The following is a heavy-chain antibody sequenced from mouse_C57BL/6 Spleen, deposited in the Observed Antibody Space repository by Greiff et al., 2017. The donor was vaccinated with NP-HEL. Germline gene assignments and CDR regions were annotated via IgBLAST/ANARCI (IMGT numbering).Heavy chain of an antibody. CDR3: ARGLLRMDY. Sequence: QVQLQQPGAELVKPGASVKLSCKASGYTFTSYWMQWVKQRPGQGLEWIGEIDPSDSYTNYNQKFKGKATLTVDTSSSTAYMQLSSLTSEDSAVYYCARGLLRMDYWGQGTSVTVSS. J-gene: IGHJ4*01. CDR1: GYTFTSYW. CDR2: IDPSDSYT. V-gene: IGHV1-50*01. D-gene: IGHD1-1*01.